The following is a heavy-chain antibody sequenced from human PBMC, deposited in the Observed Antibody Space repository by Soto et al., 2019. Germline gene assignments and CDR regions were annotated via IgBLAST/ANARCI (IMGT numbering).Heavy chain of an antibody. CDR1: GYTFTAYG. CDR2: IGTYNGNT. J-gene: IGHJ4*02. CDR3: GKNKYESSGGFDS. V-gene: IGHV1-18*01. Sequence: QVQLVQSGAEVKKPGASVKVSCKASGYTFTAYGISWERQAPGRGLEWMGWIGTYNGNTNYAQKVQGRVTMTTDTSTSTAHMELRSLRADDTAVYYCGKNKYESSGGFDSWGQGTLVTVSS. D-gene: IGHD3-22*01.